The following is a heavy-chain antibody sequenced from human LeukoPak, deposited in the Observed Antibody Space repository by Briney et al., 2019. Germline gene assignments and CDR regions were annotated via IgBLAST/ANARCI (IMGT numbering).Heavy chain of an antibody. CDR2: IGSRSATL. J-gene: IGHJ4*02. Sequence: GGTLRLSCAASGFSFSSYSMNWVCLPPGKGLGLVSYIGSRSATLYYSDFVMGRFTISRDNYKNTLYLQLNSLRAEDTAVYYCAKSKAVAGLVTCFDYWGQGTLVTVSS. D-gene: IGHD6-19*01. V-gene: IGHV3-48*01. CDR3: AKSKAVAGLVTCFDY. CDR1: GFSFSSYS.